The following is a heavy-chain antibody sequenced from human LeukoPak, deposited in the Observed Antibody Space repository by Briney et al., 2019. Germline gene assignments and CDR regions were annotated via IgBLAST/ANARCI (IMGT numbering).Heavy chain of an antibody. J-gene: IGHJ6*02. D-gene: IGHD3-16*02. CDR2: ISSSSSYI. V-gene: IGHV3-21*01. CDR3: ARARMITFGGVIVNYYGMDV. CDR1: GFTFSSYS. Sequence: GGSLRLSCAASGFTFSSYSMNWVRQAPGKGLEWVSSISSSSSYIYYADSVKGRFTISRDNAKNSLYLQMNSLRAEDTAVYYCARARMITFGGVIVNYYGMDVWGQGTTVTVSS.